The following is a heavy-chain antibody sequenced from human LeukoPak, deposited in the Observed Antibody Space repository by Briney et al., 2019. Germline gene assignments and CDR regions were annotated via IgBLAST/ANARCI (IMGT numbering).Heavy chain of an antibody. J-gene: IGHJ4*02. CDR3: ARHVPQFDYTRGGYFDY. D-gene: IGHD4-11*01. CDR2: IYYSGST. CDR1: GYSISSSYY. V-gene: IGHV4-38-2*01. Sequence: SETLSLTCAVSGYSISSSYYWGWIRQPPGKGLEWIGSIYYSGSTYYNPSLKSRVTISVDMSKNQFSLKLSSVTAADTAVYYCARHVPQFDYTRGGYFDYWGQGTLVTVSS.